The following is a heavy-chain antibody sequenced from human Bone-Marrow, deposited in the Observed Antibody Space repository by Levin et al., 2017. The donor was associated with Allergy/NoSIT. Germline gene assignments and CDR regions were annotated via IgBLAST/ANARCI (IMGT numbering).Heavy chain of an antibody. V-gene: IGHV3-66*02. CDR2: IYSGGST. CDR1: GFTVSSNY. Sequence: PGGSLRLSCAASGFTVSSNYMSWVRQAPGKGLEWVSVIYSGGSTYYADSVKGRFTISRDNSKNTLYLQMNSLRAEDTAVYYCARGGYHSSGLYYFDYWGQGTLVTVSS. D-gene: IGHD6-19*01. CDR3: ARGGYHSSGLYYFDY. J-gene: IGHJ4*02.